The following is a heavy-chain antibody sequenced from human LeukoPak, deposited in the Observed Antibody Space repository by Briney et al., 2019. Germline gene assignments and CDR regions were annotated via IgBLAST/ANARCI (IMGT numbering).Heavy chain of an antibody. V-gene: IGHV3-21*04. CDR2: ITPSSSYV. CDR3: GRDLAWGAFDY. CDR1: GFTFNNYG. Sequence: GGSLRLSCTASGFTFNNYGMNWVRLAPGKGLEWVSSITPSSSYVYYADSVKGRFTISRDDSKNTLSLQMNSLRVEDTAVYYCGRDLAWGAFDYWGQGTLVTVSS. D-gene: IGHD7-27*01. J-gene: IGHJ4*02.